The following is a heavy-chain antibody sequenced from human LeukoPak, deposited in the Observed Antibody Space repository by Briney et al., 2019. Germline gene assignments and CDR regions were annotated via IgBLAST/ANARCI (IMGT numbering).Heavy chain of an antibody. D-gene: IGHD3-10*01. CDR1: GGSISSSSYY. V-gene: IGHV4-39*01. CDR3: ARFPPSFAGSYYNVGAFDI. J-gene: IGHJ3*02. CDR2: IYYSGST. Sequence: PSETLSLTCTVSGGSISSSSYYWGWIRQPPGKGLEWIGSIYYSGSTYYNPSLKSRVTISVDTSKNQFSLKLSSVTAADTAVYYCARFPPSFAGSYYNVGAFDIWGQGTMVTVSS.